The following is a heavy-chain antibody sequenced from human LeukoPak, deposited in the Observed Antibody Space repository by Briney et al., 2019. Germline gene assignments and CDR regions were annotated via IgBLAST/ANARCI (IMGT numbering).Heavy chain of an antibody. J-gene: IGHJ4*02. CDR3: AVYDSSGYYLNY. D-gene: IGHD3-22*01. CDR2: IYSGGST. CDR1: GFTVSSNY. V-gene: IGHV3-53*01. Sequence: RRGSLRLSCAASGFTVSSNYMSWVRQAPGKGLEWVSVIYSGGSTYYADSVKGRFTISRDSSKNTLYLQMNSLGAEDTAVYYCAVYDSSGYYLNYWGQGTLVTVSS.